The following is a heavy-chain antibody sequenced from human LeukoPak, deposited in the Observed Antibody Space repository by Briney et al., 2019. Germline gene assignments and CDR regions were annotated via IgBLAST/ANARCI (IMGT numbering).Heavy chain of an antibody. Sequence: PGGSLRLSCAASGFTFSNYGMHWVRQAPGKGLEWVAVISYDGSNKYYADSVKGRFTISRDNSKNTLYLQMNSLRAEDTAVYYCASQYRLIVVVVAATVSSDYGMDVWGQGTTVTVSS. J-gene: IGHJ6*02. CDR1: GFTFSNYG. D-gene: IGHD2-15*01. CDR2: ISYDGSNK. CDR3: ASQYRLIVVVVAATVSSDYGMDV. V-gene: IGHV3-30*19.